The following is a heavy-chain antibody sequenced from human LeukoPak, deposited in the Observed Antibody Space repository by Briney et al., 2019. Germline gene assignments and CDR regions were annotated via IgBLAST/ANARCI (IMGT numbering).Heavy chain of an antibody. CDR1: GFTFSSYE. D-gene: IGHD3-16*01. V-gene: IGHV3-48*03. CDR3: ARVGGYYYYGMDV. CDR2: ISTSGSTI. J-gene: IGHJ6*04. Sequence: GGSLRLSCAASGFTFSSYEMNWVRQAPGKGLEWVSYISTSGSTIYYVDSVKGRFTISRDNAKNSLYLQMSSLRAEDMAVYYCARVGGYYYYGMDVWGKGTTVTVSS.